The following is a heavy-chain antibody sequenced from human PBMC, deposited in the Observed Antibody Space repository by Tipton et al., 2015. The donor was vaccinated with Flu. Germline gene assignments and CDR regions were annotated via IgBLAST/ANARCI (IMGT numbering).Heavy chain of an antibody. Sequence: LRLSCTISGGSISSTNYYWGWIRQPPGLGLEWIGTIHYSGSTYYNPSLKSRVTISVDTSKNQFSLKVSSVTAADTAIYYCARDPWAVPYYFDYWGQGTLITVSS. V-gene: IGHV4-39*07. D-gene: IGHD6-6*01. CDR1: GGSISSTNYY. J-gene: IGHJ4*02. CDR2: IHYSGST. CDR3: ARDPWAVPYYFDY.